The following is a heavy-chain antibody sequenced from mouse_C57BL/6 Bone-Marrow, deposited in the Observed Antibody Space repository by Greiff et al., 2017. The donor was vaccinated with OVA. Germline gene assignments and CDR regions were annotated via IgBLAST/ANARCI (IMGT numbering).Heavy chain of an antibody. D-gene: IGHD1-1*01. CDR1: GYTFTSYG. J-gene: IGHJ4*01. CDR2: IYPRSGNT. CDR3: AAFITTDYYAMDY. V-gene: IGHV1-81*01. Sequence: VQRVESGAELARPGASVKLSCKASGYTFTSYGISWVKQRTGQGLEWIGEIYPRSGNTYYNEKFKGKATLTADNSSSTAYMELRILTSEDAAVYFCAAFITTDYYAMDYWGQGTSVTVSS.